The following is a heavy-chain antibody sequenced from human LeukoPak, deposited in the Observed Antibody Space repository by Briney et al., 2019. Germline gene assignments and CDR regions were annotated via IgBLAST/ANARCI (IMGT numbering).Heavy chain of an antibody. D-gene: IGHD2-2*03. J-gene: IGHJ4*02. CDR3: ARLFGYCSGTSCPEGLDS. CDR2: ISYDGSNK. V-gene: IGHV3-30*01. CDR1: GFIFNTYA. Sequence: PGRSLRLSCAASGFIFNTYAMHWVRQAPGKGLECVAVISYDGSNKYYADSVKGRFTISRDNSKNTLYLQMDSLRPEDTALFYCARLFGYCSGTSCPEGLDSWGQGTLVTVSS.